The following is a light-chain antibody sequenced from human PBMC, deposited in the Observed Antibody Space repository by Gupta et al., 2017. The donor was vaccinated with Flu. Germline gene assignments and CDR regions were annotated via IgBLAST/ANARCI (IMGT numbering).Light chain of an antibody. CDR3: QVGDSSSDQGV. Sequence: SSVLTQPPSVSVAPGKTASITCGGNNIGSKSVHWYQQKPGQAPVLVVYDDTDRPSGIPERLSGSNYGNTATLTISRVEAGDEADYYCQVGDSSSDQGVFGGGTKLTVL. J-gene: IGLJ2*01. CDR2: DDT. V-gene: IGLV3-21*03. CDR1: NIGSKS.